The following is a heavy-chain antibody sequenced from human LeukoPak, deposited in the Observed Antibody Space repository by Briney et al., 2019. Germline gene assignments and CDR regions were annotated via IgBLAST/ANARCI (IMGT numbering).Heavy chain of an antibody. CDR1: GFTVSSNY. CDR3: ARVGVAAAGNY. CDR2: IYSGGST. J-gene: IGHJ4*02. V-gene: IGHV3-53*01. D-gene: IGHD6-13*01. Sequence: GGSLILSCAASGFTVSSNYMSWVRQAPGKGLEWVSVIYSGGSTYYADSVKGRFTISRDNSKNTLYLQMNSLRAEDTAVYYCARVGVAAAGNYWGQGTLVTVSS.